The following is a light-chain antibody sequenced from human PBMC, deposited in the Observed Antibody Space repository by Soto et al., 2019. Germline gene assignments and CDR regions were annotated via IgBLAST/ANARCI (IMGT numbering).Light chain of an antibody. CDR2: EVS. CDR1: SSDVGGYHY. CDR3: SSYAGNNIHYV. V-gene: IGLV2-8*01. Sequence: QSVLTQPPSASESPGQSVTISCTGTSSDVGGYHYVSWYQHHPGRAPKLIIFEVSKRPSGVPDRFSGSKSGNTASLTVSGLQAEDEADYYCSSYAGNNIHYVFGAGTKVTVL. J-gene: IGLJ1*01.